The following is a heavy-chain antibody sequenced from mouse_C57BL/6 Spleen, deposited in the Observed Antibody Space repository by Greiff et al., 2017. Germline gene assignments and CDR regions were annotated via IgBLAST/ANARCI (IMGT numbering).Heavy chain of an antibody. CDR3: ARGGSYGSRGFAY. Sequence: EVQLVESGGGLVKPGGSLKLSCAASGFTFSDYGMHWVRQAPEKGLEWVAYISSGSSTIYYADTVKGRFTISRDNAKNTLFLQMTSLRSEDTAMYYCARGGSYGSRGFAYWGQGTLVTVSA. CDR2: ISSGSSTI. D-gene: IGHD1-1*01. J-gene: IGHJ3*01. CDR1: GFTFSDYG. V-gene: IGHV5-17*01.